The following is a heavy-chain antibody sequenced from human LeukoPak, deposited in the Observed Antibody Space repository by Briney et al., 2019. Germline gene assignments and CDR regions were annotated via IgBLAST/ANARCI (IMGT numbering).Heavy chain of an antibody. V-gene: IGHV3-53*01. Sequence: GGSLRLSCSASGFTFSSFALSWVRQAPGKGLEWVSVIYSGGSTDYADSAKGRFTISRDNSENTLHLQMNSLRAEDTAVYYCARIPKTTYFDYWGQGTLVTVSS. CDR1: GFTFSSFA. J-gene: IGHJ4*02. CDR2: IYSGGST. CDR3: ARIPKTTYFDY. D-gene: IGHD4-11*01.